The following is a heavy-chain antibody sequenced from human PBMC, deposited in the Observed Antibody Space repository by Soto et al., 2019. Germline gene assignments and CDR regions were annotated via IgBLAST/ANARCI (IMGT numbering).Heavy chain of an antibody. V-gene: IGHV3-74*01. J-gene: IGHJ6*02. CDR3: ARKRGGIVVVPAAYGMDV. CDR2: INSDGSST. CDR1: GFTFSSYW. Sequence: GEALKISCAASGFTFSSYWMHWVRQTPGKGLGWVSRINSDGSSTSYAESVKGRFTISRDTAKNTLYLQMNSLRAEDTAVYYCARKRGGIVVVPAAYGMDVWGQGTTVTVSS. D-gene: IGHD2-2*01.